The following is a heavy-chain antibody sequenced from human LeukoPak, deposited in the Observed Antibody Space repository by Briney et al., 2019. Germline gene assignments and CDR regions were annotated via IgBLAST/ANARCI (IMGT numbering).Heavy chain of an antibody. Sequence: GGSLRLSCAASGFTFSSYAMSWVRQASGKGLEWVSAISGSGGSTYYADSVKGRFTISRDNSKNTLYLQMNSLRAEDTAVYYCAKDREAYGSGSYGDYWGQGTLVTVSS. CDR1: GFTFSSYA. V-gene: IGHV3-23*01. D-gene: IGHD3-10*01. CDR2: ISGSGGST. J-gene: IGHJ4*02. CDR3: AKDREAYGSGSYGDY.